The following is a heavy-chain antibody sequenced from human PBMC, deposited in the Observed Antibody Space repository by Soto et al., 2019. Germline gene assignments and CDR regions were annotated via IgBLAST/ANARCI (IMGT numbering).Heavy chain of an antibody. J-gene: IGHJ4*02. CDR2: ISSSSSTI. V-gene: IGHV3-48*02. D-gene: IGHD3-22*01. CDR3: ARDSGYDSSGYYQSFDY. Sequence: GGSLRLSCAASGFTFSSYSMNWVRQAPGKGLEWVSYISSSSSTIYYADSVKGRFTISRDKAKNSLYLQMNSLRDEDTAVYYCARDSGYDSSGYYQSFDYWGQGTLVTVSS. CDR1: GFTFSSYS.